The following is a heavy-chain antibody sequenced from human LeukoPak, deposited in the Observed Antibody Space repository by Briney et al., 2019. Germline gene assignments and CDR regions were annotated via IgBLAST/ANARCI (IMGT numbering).Heavy chain of an antibody. CDR1: GGSISSYY. CDR2: IYYSGSN. Sequence: SETLSLTCTVSGGSISSYYWSWIRQPPGKGLEWIGYIYYSGSNNYNPSLKSRVTISVDTSKNQFSLKLSSVTAADTAVYYCARVAAAYVWYFDFWGRGTLVTLSA. CDR3: ARVAAAYVWYFDF. V-gene: IGHV4-59*01. D-gene: IGHD6-13*01. J-gene: IGHJ2*01.